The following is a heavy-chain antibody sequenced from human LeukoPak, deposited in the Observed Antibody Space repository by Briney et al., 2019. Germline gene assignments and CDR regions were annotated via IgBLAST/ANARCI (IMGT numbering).Heavy chain of an antibody. CDR2: INHSGST. Sequence: SETLSLTCAVYGGSFSGYYWGWIRQPPGKGLEWIGEINHSGSTNYNPSLKSRVTISVDTSKNQFSLKLSSVTAADTAVYYCARGAPYYDFWSGYLNWFDPWGQGTLVTVSS. J-gene: IGHJ5*02. CDR3: ARGAPYYDFWSGYLNWFDP. CDR1: GGSFSGYY. V-gene: IGHV4-34*01. D-gene: IGHD3-3*01.